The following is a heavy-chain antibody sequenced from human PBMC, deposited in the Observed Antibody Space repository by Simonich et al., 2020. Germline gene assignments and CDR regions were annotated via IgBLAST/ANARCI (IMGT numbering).Heavy chain of an antibody. J-gene: IGHJ3*02. CDR3: ARHAGFAFDI. CDR1: GSSISSSSYY. CDR2: IYYSGST. V-gene: IGHV4-39*01. Sequence: QLQLQESGPGLVKPSETLSLTCTVSGSSISSSSYYWGWIRRPPGKGLEWIGSIYYSGSTYYNPSLKSRVTISVDTSKNQFSLKLSSVTAADTAVYYCARHAGFAFDIWGQGTMVTVSS. D-gene: IGHD6-13*01.